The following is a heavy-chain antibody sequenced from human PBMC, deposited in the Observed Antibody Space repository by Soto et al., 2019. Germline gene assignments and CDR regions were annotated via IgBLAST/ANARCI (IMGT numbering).Heavy chain of an antibody. CDR2: MNPNSGNT. V-gene: IGHV1-8*01. J-gene: IGHJ4*02. D-gene: IGHD4-17*01. CDR1: GYTFASYD. CDR3: ARGNDYGDSGDY. Sequence: ASSEGSCKASGYTFASYDINWVRQATGQGLEWMGWMNPNSGNTGYAQKFQGRVTMTRNTSISTAYMELSSLRSEDTAVYYCARGNDYGDSGDYWGQGTLVTVSS.